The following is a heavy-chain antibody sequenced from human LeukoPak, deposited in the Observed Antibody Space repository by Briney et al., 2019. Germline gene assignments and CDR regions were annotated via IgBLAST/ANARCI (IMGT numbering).Heavy chain of an antibody. J-gene: IGHJ4*02. CDR3: ARWTTVVTVSGALDNSGIDY. V-gene: IGHV5-51*01. CDR1: GYSFPKYW. Sequence: GESLKISCKGSGYSFPKYWIGWVRQMPGKGLEWMGIMYPGDSDTRCSPSFQGQVTISADKSISTAYLQWSSLKASDSATYYCARWTTVVTVSGALDNSGIDYWGQGTLVTVSS. D-gene: IGHD4-23*01. CDR2: MYPGDSDT.